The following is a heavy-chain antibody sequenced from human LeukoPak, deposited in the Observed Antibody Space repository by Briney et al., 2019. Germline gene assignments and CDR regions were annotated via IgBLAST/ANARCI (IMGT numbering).Heavy chain of an antibody. CDR3: VVTEEYGNCVY. J-gene: IGHJ4*02. CDR2: IYFSATT. V-gene: IGHV4-4*09. Sequence: SETLSLTCTVSGASISSHYWSWIRQPPGKGLEYLGYIYFSATTKYNPSLDGRVTISVDTSRNQFSLNLRSVTAADTAIYYCVVTEEYGNCVYWGLGTPIIVSS. D-gene: IGHD1-1*01. CDR1: GASISSHY.